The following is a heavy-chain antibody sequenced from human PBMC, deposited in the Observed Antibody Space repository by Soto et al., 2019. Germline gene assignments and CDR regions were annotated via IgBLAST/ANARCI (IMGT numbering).Heavy chain of an antibody. CDR1: GGSISSSSYY. D-gene: IGHD6-13*01. CDR2: IYYSGST. Sequence: QLQLQESGPGLVKPSETLSLTCTVSGGSISSSSYYWGWIRQPPGKGLEWIGSIYYSGSTYYNPSLKSRVTISVDTSKNQFSLKLSSVTAADTAVYYCATLDALAAAGTHYYYYYGMDVWGQGTTVTVSS. J-gene: IGHJ6*02. CDR3: ATLDALAAAGTHYYYYYGMDV. V-gene: IGHV4-39*01.